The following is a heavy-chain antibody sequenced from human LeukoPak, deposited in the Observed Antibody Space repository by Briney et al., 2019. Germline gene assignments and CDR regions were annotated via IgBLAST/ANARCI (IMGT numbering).Heavy chain of an antibody. J-gene: IGHJ4*02. V-gene: IGHV3-74*01. Sequence: GGSLRLSCAASGFTFSSYWMHWARQAPGKGLMWVSRINGDGSGTNYADSVKGRFTISRDNAKNTLYLQMNSLRAEDTAVYYCARDKGYSSDYWGQGTLVTVSS. D-gene: IGHD5-18*01. CDR2: INGDGSGT. CDR3: ARDKGYSSDY. CDR1: GFTFSSYW.